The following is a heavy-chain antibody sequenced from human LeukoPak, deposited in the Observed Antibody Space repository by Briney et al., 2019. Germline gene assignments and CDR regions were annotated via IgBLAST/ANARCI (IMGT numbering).Heavy chain of an antibody. CDR1: GFTFSSYA. D-gene: IGHD5-24*01. J-gene: IGHJ4*02. CDR2: ISSSSSYI. V-gene: IGHV3-21*01. Sequence: GRSLRLSCAASGFTFSSYAMHWVRQAPGKGLEWVSSISSSSSYIYYADSVKGRFTISRDNAKNSLYLQMNSLRAEDTAVYYCARKMAGFDYWGQGTLVTVSS. CDR3: ARKMAGFDY.